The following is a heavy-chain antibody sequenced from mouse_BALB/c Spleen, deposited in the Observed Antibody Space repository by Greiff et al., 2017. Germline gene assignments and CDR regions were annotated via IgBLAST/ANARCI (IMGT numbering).Heavy chain of an antibody. Sequence: VQVVESGPELVKPGASVKMSCKASGYTFTDYVISWVKQRTGQGLEWIGEIYPGSGSTYYNEKFKGKATLTADKSSNTAYMQLSSLTSEDSAVYFCARALYYGNYAWFAYWGQGTLVTVSA. J-gene: IGHJ3*01. CDR2: IYPGSGST. V-gene: IGHV1-77*01. D-gene: IGHD2-1*01. CDR1: GYTFTDYV. CDR3: ARALYYGNYAWFAY.